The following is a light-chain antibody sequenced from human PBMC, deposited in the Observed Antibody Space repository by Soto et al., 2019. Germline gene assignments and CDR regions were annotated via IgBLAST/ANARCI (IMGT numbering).Light chain of an antibody. J-gene: IGKJ2*01. V-gene: IGKV1-39*01. CDR3: QQSYSTPRT. CDR1: QSISSY. CDR2: AAS. Sequence: DLPMTQSPSSLSASVGDRVTITCRASQSISSYLNWYQQKPGKAPKLLIYAASSLQSVVPSRFSGSGSGTDFTLTISSLQPEDFATYYCQQSYSTPRTFGQGTKLEIK.